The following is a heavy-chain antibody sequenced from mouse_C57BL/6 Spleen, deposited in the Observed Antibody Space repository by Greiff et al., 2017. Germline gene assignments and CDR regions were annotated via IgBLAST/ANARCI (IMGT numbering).Heavy chain of an antibody. CDR1: GYAFSSYW. J-gene: IGHJ1*03. Sequence: VQVVASGAELVKPGASVKISCKASGYAFSSYWMNWVQQTPGKGLEWIGQIHSGAGDTNYNGRVKGKATLTAAKSSSADCMQLSSLNSEDAAVYVCERCMVTFWYFDVWGTGTTVTVSS. CDR3: ERCMVTFWYFDV. CDR2: IHSGAGDT. D-gene: IGHD2-2*01. V-gene: IGHV1-80*01.